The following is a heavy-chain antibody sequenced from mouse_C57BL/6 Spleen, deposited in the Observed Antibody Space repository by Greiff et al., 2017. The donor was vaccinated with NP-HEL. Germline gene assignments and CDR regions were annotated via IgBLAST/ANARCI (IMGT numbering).Heavy chain of an antibody. CDR2: ISDGGSYT. V-gene: IGHV5-4*01. J-gene: IGHJ3*01. CDR1: GFTFSSYA. D-gene: IGHD1-3*01. Sequence: EVQGVESGGGLVKPGGSLKLSCAASGFTFSSYAMSWVRQTPEKRLEWVATISDGGSYTYYPDNVKGRFTISRDNAKNNLYLQMSHLKSEDTAMYYCARDRLKGGFAYWGQRTLVTVSA. CDR3: ARDRLKGGFAY.